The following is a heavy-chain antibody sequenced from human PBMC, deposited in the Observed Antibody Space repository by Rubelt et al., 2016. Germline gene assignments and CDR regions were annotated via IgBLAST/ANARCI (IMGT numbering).Heavy chain of an antibody. Sequence: QVQLQESGPGLVTPSQTLSLTCSVSGGSISSGGYYWSWIRQHPGKGLEWIGYIYYSGRTSYNPSLKSRITISVETSKNQFALRLGVVTAAVTAVYYCARDLGGGSSACDYWGQGTLVTVSS. V-gene: IGHV4-31*03. J-gene: IGHJ4*02. CDR1: GGSISSGGYY. D-gene: IGHD3-16*01. CDR2: IYYSGRT. CDR3: ARDLGGGSSACDY.